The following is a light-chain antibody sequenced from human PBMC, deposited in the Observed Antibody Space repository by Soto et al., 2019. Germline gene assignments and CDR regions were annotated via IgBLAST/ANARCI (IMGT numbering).Light chain of an antibody. CDR2: EVS. CDR1: NSDVGGHNY. J-gene: IGLJ1*01. Sequence: QSVLTQPASVSGSPGQSITISCTGTNSDVGGHNYVSWYQHHPGKAPKLMIYEVSNRPSGVSNRFSGSKSGNTASLTISGLQAEDEADYHCSSFSSTSTLYVFGTGTK. CDR3: SSFSSTSTLYV. V-gene: IGLV2-14*01.